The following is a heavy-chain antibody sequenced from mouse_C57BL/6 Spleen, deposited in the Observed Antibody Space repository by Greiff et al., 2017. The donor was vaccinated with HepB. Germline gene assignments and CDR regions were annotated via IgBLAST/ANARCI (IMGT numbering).Heavy chain of an antibody. D-gene: IGHD1-1*01. CDR2: ISDGGSYT. J-gene: IGHJ4*01. Sequence: EVMLVESGGGLVKPGGSLKLSCAASGFTFSSYAMSWVRQTPEKRLEWVATISDGGSYTYYPDNVKGRFTISRDNAKNNLYLQMSHLKSEDTAMYYCARDITTVERAMDYWGQGTSVTVSS. V-gene: IGHV5-4*01. CDR3: ARDITTVERAMDY. CDR1: GFTFSSYA.